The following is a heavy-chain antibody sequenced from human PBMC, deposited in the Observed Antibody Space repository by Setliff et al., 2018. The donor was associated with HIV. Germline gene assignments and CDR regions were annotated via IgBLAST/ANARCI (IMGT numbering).Heavy chain of an antibody. Sequence: GESLKISCTGSGLTFTDAWLTWVRQAPGKGLEWVGRIKRKTDGGTTDYAAPVKGRFTISRDDSRNTLYLQMNNLKTEDTAMYYCTTDWGGGGGAPLDPWGQGTLVTVSS. J-gene: IGHJ5*02. CDR2: IKRKTDGGTT. V-gene: IGHV3-15*01. CDR3: TTDWGGGGGAPLDP. CDR1: GLTFTDAW. D-gene: IGHD2-21*01.